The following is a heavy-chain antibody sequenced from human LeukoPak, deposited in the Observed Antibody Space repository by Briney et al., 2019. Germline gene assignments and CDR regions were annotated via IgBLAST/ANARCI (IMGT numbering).Heavy chain of an antibody. J-gene: IGHJ4*02. D-gene: IGHD6-19*01. V-gene: IGHV3-21*01. Sequence: GGSLRLSCAASGFPFSSYSMNWVRQAPGKGLEWVSSISSSSSYIYYADSVKGRFTISRDNAKNSLYLQMNSLRAEDTAVYYCARGDNSGWRNVYYFDYWGQGTLVTVSS. CDR1: GFPFSSYS. CDR2: ISSSSSYI. CDR3: ARGDNSGWRNVYYFDY.